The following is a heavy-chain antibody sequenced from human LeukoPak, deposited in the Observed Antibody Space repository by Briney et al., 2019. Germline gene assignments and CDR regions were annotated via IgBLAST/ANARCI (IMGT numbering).Heavy chain of an antibody. CDR3: AREGNGCISEAFDI. CDR2: IGSSSSSI. Sequence: GGSLRLSCAASGLTFSIYSMNWVRQAPGKGLEWVSSIGSSSSSIYYADSVKGRFTISRDNAKNSLYLQMNSLRAEDTAVYYCAREGNGCISEAFDIWGQGTMVTVSS. CDR1: GLTFSIYS. V-gene: IGHV3-21*01. J-gene: IGHJ3*02. D-gene: IGHD5-24*01.